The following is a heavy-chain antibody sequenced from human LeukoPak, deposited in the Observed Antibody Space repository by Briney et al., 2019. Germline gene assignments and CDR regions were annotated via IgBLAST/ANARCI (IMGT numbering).Heavy chain of an antibody. D-gene: IGHD6-13*01. J-gene: IGHJ5*02. V-gene: IGHV4-4*07. CDR2: IYTSGST. CDR3: ARAGYSSPRGWLDP. CDR1: GGSISSYY. Sequence: PSETLSLTCTVSGGSISSYYWSWIRQPPGKGLEWIGRIYTSGSTNYNPSLKSRVTMSVDTSKNQFSLKLSSVTAADTAVYYCARAGYSSPRGWLDPWGQGTLVTVSS.